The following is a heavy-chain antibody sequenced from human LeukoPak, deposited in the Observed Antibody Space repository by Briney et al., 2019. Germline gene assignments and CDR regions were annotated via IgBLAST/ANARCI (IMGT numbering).Heavy chain of an antibody. J-gene: IGHJ4*02. V-gene: IGHV5-51*01. Sequence: GESLQISSQGSGYVFTSHWIGWVRPRPGKGREWGGIIYPGDSDTRYSPSFQGQVTISADKSISTAYLQWSSLKASDSAMYYCARQSGASYFGSGLNYFDYWGQGTLVTVSS. D-gene: IGHD6-19*01. CDR2: IYPGDSDT. CDR3: ARQSGASYFGSGLNYFDY. CDR1: GYVFTSHW.